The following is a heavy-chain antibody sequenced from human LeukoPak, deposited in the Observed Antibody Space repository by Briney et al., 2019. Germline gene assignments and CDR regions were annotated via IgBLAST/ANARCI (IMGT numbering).Heavy chain of an antibody. CDR3: TRDWYYTTDY. J-gene: IGHJ4*02. D-gene: IGHD1-26*01. Sequence: PGGSLRLSCAASGFSFSTTGMNWVRQAPGKGLVSVSRITSDGRNTVYADSVKGRFTISRDNAKNTVYLQMDSLRDGDTAVYYCTRDWYYTTDYWGQGTLVTVSS. CDR1: GFSFSTTG. V-gene: IGHV3-74*01. CDR2: ITSDGRNT.